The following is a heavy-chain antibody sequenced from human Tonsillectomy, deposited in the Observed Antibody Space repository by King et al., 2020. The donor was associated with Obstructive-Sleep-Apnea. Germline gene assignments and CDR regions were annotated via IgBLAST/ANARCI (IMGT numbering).Heavy chain of an antibody. D-gene: IGHD3-16*02. CDR2: IYYSGST. Sequence: VQLQESGPGLVKPSETLSLTCTVSGGSISYYYWSWIRPPPGKGLEWIGYIYYSGSTNYNPSLKSRVTISVDTSKNQFSLKLNSVTAADTAVYYCARHTFGGVIPYYFDYWGQGTLVTVSS. J-gene: IGHJ4*02. CDR1: GGSISYYY. CDR3: ARHTFGGVIPYYFDY. V-gene: IGHV4-59*08.